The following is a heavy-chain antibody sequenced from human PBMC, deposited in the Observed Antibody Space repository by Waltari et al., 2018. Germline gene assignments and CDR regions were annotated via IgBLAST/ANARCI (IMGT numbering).Heavy chain of an antibody. J-gene: IGHJ4*02. Sequence: EVQLVESGGGLVQPGGSLRLSCAGSGFTFSNYWMNWVRQAPGKWLEWVGFMKNKADGGTATYADSVKGRFTISRDDSKNTLYLQLNSLKTEDTAVYYCTTFGNWGQGVLVTVSS. V-gene: IGHV3-15*08. CDR1: GFTFSNYW. CDR3: TTFGN. CDR2: MKNKADGGTA.